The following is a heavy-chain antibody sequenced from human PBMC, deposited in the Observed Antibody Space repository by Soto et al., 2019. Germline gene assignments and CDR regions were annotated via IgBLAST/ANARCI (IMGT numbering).Heavy chain of an antibody. V-gene: IGHV3-30*18. J-gene: IGHJ6*02. Sequence: QVQLVESGGGVVQPGRSLRLSCAASGFTFSSYGMHWVRQAPGKGLEWVAVISYDGSNKYYVDSVKGRFTISRDNSKNTLYLQMNSMRAEDTAVYYCAKEGQYYDILTGYRSYYGMDVWGQGTTVTFSS. CDR2: ISYDGSNK. D-gene: IGHD3-9*01. CDR1: GFTFSSYG. CDR3: AKEGQYYDILTGYRSYYGMDV.